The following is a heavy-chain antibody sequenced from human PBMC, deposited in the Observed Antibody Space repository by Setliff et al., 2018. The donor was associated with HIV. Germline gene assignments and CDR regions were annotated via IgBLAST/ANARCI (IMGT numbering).Heavy chain of an antibody. CDR1: EFTVSSNY. V-gene: IGHV3-66*02. CDR2: IYSGGST. Sequence: GGSLRLSCAASEFTVSSNYMSWVRQAPGKGLEWVSVIYSGGSTYYTDSVKGRFTISRDNSKNTLYLQMNSLRAEDTAVYYCARDLTTIVTRKVFDIWGQGTKVTVSS. J-gene: IGHJ3*01. CDR3: ARDLTTIVTRKVFDI. D-gene: IGHD4-17*01.